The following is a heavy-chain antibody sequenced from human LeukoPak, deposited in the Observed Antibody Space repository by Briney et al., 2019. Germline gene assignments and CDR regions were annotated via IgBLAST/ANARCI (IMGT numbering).Heavy chain of an antibody. CDR2: INHSGST. CDR1: GGSFSGYY. D-gene: IGHD3-3*01. J-gene: IGHJ4*02. CDR3: ARLGTYYDFWSGYPLDY. V-gene: IGHV4-34*01. Sequence: SETLSLTCAVYGGSFSGYYWSWIRQPPGKGLEWIGEINHSGSTNYNPSLKSRVTISVDTSKNQFSLKLSSVTAADTAVYYCARLGTYYDFWSGYPLDYWGQGTLVTVSS.